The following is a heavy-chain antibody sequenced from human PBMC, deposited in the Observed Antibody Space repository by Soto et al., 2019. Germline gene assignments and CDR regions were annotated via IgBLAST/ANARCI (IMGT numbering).Heavy chain of an antibody. V-gene: IGHV4-59*01. Sequence: SETLSLTCAVYGGSFSTYYWSWLRQPPGKGLEWIGHIYFTGSTNYNPSLKSRVTISLDTSKNQFSLRLSSVTAADTAVYYCARAVGYCSGGNCYDYWGQGTLVTVSS. CDR1: GGSFSTYY. D-gene: IGHD2-15*01. CDR2: IYFTGST. J-gene: IGHJ4*02. CDR3: ARAVGYCSGGNCYDY.